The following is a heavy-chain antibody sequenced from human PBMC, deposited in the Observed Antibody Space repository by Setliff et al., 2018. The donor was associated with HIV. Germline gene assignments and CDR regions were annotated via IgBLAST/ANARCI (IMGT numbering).Heavy chain of an antibody. V-gene: IGHV1-18*01. J-gene: IGHJ4*02. CDR3: ARDHDYYGSGSRNYYFDY. D-gene: IGHD3-10*01. CDR1: GYTFTSYA. CDR2: ISGYNGIT. Sequence: ASVKVSCKASGYTFTSYAMNWVRQAPGQGLEWMGWISGYNGITKYSQKLRGRVTMTTDTSTSTAYMELRSLRSDDTAVYYCARDHDYYGSGSRNYYFDYWGQGTLVTVS.